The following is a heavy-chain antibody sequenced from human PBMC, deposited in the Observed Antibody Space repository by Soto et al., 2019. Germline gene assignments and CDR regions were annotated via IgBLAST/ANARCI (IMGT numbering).Heavy chain of an antibody. Sequence: QVQLQESGPGLVKPSQTLSLTCTVSGGSISSGGYYWSWLRQHPGKGLEWIGYIYYSGSTYYNPSLKSRVTISVDTSKNQFSLKLSSVTAADTAVYYCARESMVRGVFGYYYYYMDVWGKGTTVTVSS. CDR1: GGSISSGGYY. CDR2: IYYSGST. CDR3: ARESMVRGVFGYYYYYMDV. J-gene: IGHJ6*03. V-gene: IGHV4-31*03. D-gene: IGHD3-10*01.